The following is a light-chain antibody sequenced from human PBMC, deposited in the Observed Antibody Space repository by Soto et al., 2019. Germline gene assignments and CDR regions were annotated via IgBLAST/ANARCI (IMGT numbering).Light chain of an antibody. CDR2: PAS. CDR1: QSVSTSH. J-gene: IGKJ5*01. CDR3: QHRSEWPAS. V-gene: IGKV3D-20*02. Sequence: EIVLMQSPGTLSLSPGERAAGSCRASQSVSTSHLAWYQHKPGQAPRLLIYPASSTATGSPDTFSGGGSGTDFTLTISDVHPEDFAVYYCQHRSEWPASFGQGTRLEI.